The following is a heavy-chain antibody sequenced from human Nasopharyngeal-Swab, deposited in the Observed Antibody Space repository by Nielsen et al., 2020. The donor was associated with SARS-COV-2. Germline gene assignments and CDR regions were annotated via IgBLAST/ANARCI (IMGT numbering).Heavy chain of an antibody. CDR1: GFTFSSYS. Sequence: GGSLRLPCAASGFTFSSYSMNWVRQAPGKGLEWVSSISSSSSYIYYADSVKGRFTISRDNAKNSLYLQMNSLRAEDTAVYYCARAFFGVDDYWGQGTLVTVSS. D-gene: IGHD3-3*01. V-gene: IGHV3-21*03. CDR2: ISSSSSYI. CDR3: ARAFFGVDDY. J-gene: IGHJ4*02.